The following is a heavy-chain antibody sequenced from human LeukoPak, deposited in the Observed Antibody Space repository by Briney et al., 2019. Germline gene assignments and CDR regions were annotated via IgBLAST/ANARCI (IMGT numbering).Heavy chain of an antibody. CDR2: ITNDGRAI. V-gene: IGHV3-48*03. CDR1: GFTFSRYA. J-gene: IGHJ6*02. CDR3: ARRLPYFGMDV. Sequence: GGSLRLSCAASGFTFSRYAMSWVRQAPGKGLEWVSFITNDGRAIDYTHSVKGRFTISRDNARNSLYLQMNSLRAEDTALYYCARRLPYFGMDVWGQGTTVTVSS. D-gene: IGHD5-18*01.